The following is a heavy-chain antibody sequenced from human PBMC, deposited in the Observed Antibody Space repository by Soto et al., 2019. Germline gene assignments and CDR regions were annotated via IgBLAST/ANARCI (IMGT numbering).Heavy chain of an antibody. D-gene: IGHD2-2*01. J-gene: IGHJ6*02. CDR1: GFTFSSYA. Sequence: PGGSLRLSCAASGFTFSSYAMSWVRQAPGQGLEWASALSGSGGSTYYAASVKGRFTISRDNSKNTLYLQMNSLRAEDTAVYYCAKCMPAAISYGMDVWGQGTTVTVSS. CDR2: LSGSGGST. V-gene: IGHV3-23*01. CDR3: AKCMPAAISYGMDV.